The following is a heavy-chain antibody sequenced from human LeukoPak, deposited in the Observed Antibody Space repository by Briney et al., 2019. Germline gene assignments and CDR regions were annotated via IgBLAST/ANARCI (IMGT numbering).Heavy chain of an antibody. V-gene: IGHV3-74*01. J-gene: IGHJ1*01. D-gene: IGHD3-22*01. CDR1: GVTFSSYW. Sequence: GGSLRLSCAASGVTFSSYWMHWVRQPPRKGLVWVSRVKSDGSTRYADSVKGRFTVSRDNAKNTVSLPMNSLRAEDTGVYYCARAPSEIGGYYPEYFRHWGQGALVIVSS. CDR2: VKSDGST. CDR3: ARAPSEIGGYYPEYFRH.